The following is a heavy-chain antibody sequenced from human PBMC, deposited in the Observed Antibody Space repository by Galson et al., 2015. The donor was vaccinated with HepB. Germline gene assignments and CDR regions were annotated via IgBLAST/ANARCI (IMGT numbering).Heavy chain of an antibody. CDR1: GFTVSSNY. CDR2: IYSGGST. D-gene: IGHD2-15*01. CDR3: AREGIVVVGPKDYYYGMDV. J-gene: IGHJ6*02. Sequence: SLRLSCAASGFTVSSNYMSWVRQAPGKGLEWVSVIYSGGSTYYADSVKGRFTISRDNSKNTLYLQMNSLRAEDTAVYYCAREGIVVVGPKDYYYGMDVWGQGTTVTVSS. V-gene: IGHV3-53*01.